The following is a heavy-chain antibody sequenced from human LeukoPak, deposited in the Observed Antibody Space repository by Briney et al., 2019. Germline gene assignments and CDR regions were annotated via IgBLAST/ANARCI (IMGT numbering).Heavy chain of an antibody. V-gene: IGHV3-74*01. CDR3: ASDKAGIAVAV. CDR2: INGDGSST. D-gene: IGHD6-19*01. J-gene: IGHJ4*02. CDR1: GFTFSFYW. Sequence: GGSLRLSCAASGFTFSFYWMHWVRQAPGKGLVWVSRINGDGSSTSYADSVKGRFTISRDNAKNTLYLQVNSLRAEDTAVYYCASDKAGIAVAVWGQGTLVTVSS.